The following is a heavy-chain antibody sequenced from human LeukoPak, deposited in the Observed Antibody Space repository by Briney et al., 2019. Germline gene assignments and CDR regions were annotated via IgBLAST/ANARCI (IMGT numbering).Heavy chain of an antibody. CDR3: ARSPEPKYYYDSSGYYCRGRGAFDI. J-gene: IGHJ3*02. V-gene: IGHV3-30-3*01. Sequence: GGSLRLSCAASGFTFSTYALHWVRQAPGKGLEWVAVISYDGSNKYYADSVKGRFTISRDNSKNTLYLQMNSHRAEDTAVYYCARSPEPKYYYDSSGYYCRGRGAFDIWGQGTIVTVSS. CDR1: GFTFSTYA. D-gene: IGHD3-22*01. CDR2: ISYDGSNK.